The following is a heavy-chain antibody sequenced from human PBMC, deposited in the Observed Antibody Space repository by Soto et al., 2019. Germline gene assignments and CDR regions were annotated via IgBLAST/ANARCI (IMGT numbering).Heavy chain of an antibody. V-gene: IGHV3-74*01. CDR1: GFTFSSYW. Sequence: GGSLRLSCAASGFTFSSYWMHWVRQAPGKGLVWVSRINSDGSSTSYADSVKGRFTISRDNAKNTLYLQMNSLRAEDTAVYYCARRGASYGDSSDIDYWGQGTLVTVSS. CDR2: INSDGSST. D-gene: IGHD4-17*01. J-gene: IGHJ4*02. CDR3: ARRGASYGDSSDIDY.